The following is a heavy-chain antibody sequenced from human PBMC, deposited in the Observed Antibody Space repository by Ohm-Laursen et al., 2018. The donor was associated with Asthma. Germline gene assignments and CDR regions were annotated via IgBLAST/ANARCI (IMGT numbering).Heavy chain of an antibody. CDR1: GGSISSSSYY. CDR3: ASALTYYYDSSGYNRRPSAFDI. J-gene: IGHJ3*02. CDR2: IYYSGST. V-gene: IGHV4-39*01. Sequence: SDTLSLTCTVSGGSISSSSYYWGWIRQPPGKGLEWIGSIYYSGSTYYNPSLKSRVTISVDTSKNQFSLKLSSVTAADTAVYYCASALTYYYDSSGYNRRPSAFDIWGQGTMVTVSS. D-gene: IGHD3-22*01.